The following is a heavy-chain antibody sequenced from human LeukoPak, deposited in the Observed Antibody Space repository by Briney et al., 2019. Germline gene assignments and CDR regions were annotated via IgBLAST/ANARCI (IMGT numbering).Heavy chain of an antibody. J-gene: IGHJ4*02. CDR1: GFPFSNNP. D-gene: IGHD2-2*01. CDR2: ISTAITTT. Sequence: PGGSLRLSCVVSGFPFSNNPMNWVRQAPGKGLGWVSYISTAITTTYYAESVKGRFTISRDNAKNSLYLQMNSLRVEDTAVYYCARDGGKGYEIDYWGQGTLVTVSS. V-gene: IGHV3-48*01. CDR3: ARDGGKGYEIDY.